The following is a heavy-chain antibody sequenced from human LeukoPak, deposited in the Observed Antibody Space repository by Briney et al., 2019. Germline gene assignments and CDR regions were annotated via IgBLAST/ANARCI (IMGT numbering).Heavy chain of an antibody. V-gene: IGHV3-7*01. Sequence: GGSLRLSCAASGFTFSSYWMSWVRQAPGRGLEWVANINQDGSAKYYGDSVKGRFTISRDNANNSLYLQMNSLRAEDTAVYYCARNAFDIWGQGTMVTVSS. J-gene: IGHJ3*02. CDR2: INQDGSAK. CDR3: ARNAFDI. CDR1: GFTFSSYW.